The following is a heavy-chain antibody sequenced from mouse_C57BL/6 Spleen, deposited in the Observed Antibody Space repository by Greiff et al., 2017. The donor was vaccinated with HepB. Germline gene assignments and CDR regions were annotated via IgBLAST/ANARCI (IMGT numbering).Heavy chain of an antibody. CDR3: TRGGLITTVVEGVAY. D-gene: IGHD1-1*01. Sequence: VQLQQSGAELVRPGASVTLSCKASGYTFTDYEMHWVKQTPVHGLEWIGAIDPETGGTAYNQKFKGKAILTADKSSSTAYMELRSLTSEDSAVYYCTRGGLITTVVEGVAYWGEGTLVTVSA. V-gene: IGHV1-15*01. J-gene: IGHJ3*01. CDR1: GYTFTDYE. CDR2: IDPETGGT.